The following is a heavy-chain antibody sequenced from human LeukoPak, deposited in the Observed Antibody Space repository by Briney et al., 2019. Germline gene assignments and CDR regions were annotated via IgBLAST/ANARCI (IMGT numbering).Heavy chain of an antibody. Sequence: ASVKVSCEASGYTFTGYYMHWVRQAPGHGLEWMGWINPNSGGTNYAQRFQGRVTMTRDTSISTAYMELSRLRSDDTAVYYCATSQFSMVRGVIGYYYYMDVWGKGTTVTVSS. CDR3: ATSQFSMVRGVIGYYYYMDV. CDR2: INPNSGGT. CDR1: GYTFTGYY. J-gene: IGHJ6*03. D-gene: IGHD3-10*01. V-gene: IGHV1-2*02.